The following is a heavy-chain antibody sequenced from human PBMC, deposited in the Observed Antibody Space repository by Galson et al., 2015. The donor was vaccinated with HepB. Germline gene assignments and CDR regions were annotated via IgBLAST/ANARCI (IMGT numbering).Heavy chain of an antibody. J-gene: IGHJ5*02. CDR3: ARNVYYDTSGYYYKPGWIDP. V-gene: IGHV6-1*01. CDR1: GDSVSSNSAA. Sequence: CAISGDSVSSNSAAWNWIRQSPSRGLEWLGRTYYRFKWYYDYAVSVKSRITINPDISKNQFSLQLNSVTPEDTAVYYCARNVYYDTSGYYYKPGWIDPWGQATLVTVSS. D-gene: IGHD3-22*01. CDR2: TYYRFKWYY.